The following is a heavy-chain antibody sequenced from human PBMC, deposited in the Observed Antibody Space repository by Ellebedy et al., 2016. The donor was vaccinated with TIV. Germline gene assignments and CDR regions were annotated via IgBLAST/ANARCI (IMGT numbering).Heavy chain of an antibody. D-gene: IGHD3-22*01. CDR1: GYTFTSYG. CDR3: ARVEDPDSSGYHPRGGYYGMDV. J-gene: IGHJ6*02. CDR2: ISAYNGNT. V-gene: IGHV1-18*01. Sequence: AASVKVSCKASGYTFTSYGISWVRQAPGQGLEWMGWISAYNGNTNYAQKLQGRVTMTTDTSTSTAYMELRSLRSDDTAVYYCARVEDPDSSGYHPRGGYYGMDVWGQGTTVTVSS.